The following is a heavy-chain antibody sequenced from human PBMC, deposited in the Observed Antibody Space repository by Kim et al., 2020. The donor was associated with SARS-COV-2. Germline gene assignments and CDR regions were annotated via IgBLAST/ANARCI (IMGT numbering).Heavy chain of an antibody. CDR3: ARLTRLATSDY. D-gene: IGHD3-9*01. CDR2: IYSSGRA. V-gene: IGHV4-39*01. CDR1: GGSISSTSSY. Sequence: SETLSLTCTVSGGSISSTSSYWGWIRQPPGKGLEWIGSIYSSGRAYYTPSLKNRVTISVDTSKNQFSLKLTSVTAADTAVYYCARLTRLATSDYWGQGTLVTVSS. J-gene: IGHJ4*02.